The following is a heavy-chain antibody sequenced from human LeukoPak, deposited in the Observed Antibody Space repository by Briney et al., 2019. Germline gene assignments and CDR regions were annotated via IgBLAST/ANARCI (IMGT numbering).Heavy chain of an antibody. Sequence: PGGSLRLSCAASGFTVSSNYMSWVCQAPGKGLEWVSVIYSGGSTYYADSVKGRFTISRDNSKNTLYLQMNSLRAEDTAVYYCARDSSVALPTWGQGTLVTVSS. CDR1: GFTVSSNY. CDR2: IYSGGST. J-gene: IGHJ5*02. V-gene: IGHV3-53*01. CDR3: ARDSSVALPT. D-gene: IGHD6-19*01.